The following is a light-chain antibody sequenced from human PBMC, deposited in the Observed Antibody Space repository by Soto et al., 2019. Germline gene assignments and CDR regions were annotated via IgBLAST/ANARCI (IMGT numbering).Light chain of an antibody. CDR1: SSNIGAGYD. CDR2: GNS. Sequence: QSVLTQPPSVSGAPGQRGTISCTGSSSNIGAGYDVHWYQQLPGTAPKLLIYGNSNRPSGVPDRFSGSKSGASASLAITGLQAEDEADYCCQSYDSGMSGDVFGTGTKVTVL. CDR3: QSYDSGMSGDV. V-gene: IGLV1-40*01. J-gene: IGLJ1*01.